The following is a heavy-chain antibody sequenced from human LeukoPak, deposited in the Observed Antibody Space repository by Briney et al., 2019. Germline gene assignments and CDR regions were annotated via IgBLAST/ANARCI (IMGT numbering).Heavy chain of an antibody. J-gene: IGHJ4*02. V-gene: IGHV6-1*01. CDR1: GDSVSSNSAT. Sequence: SQTLSLTCAISGDSVSSNSATWNWIRQSPSRGLEWLGRTYYRSKWYNDYAVSVKSRITINPDTSKNQFSLQLNSVTPEDTAVYYCARAMRIAAVGTFYFDYWGQGTLVTVSS. CDR3: ARAMRIAAVGTFYFDY. CDR2: TYYRSKWYN. D-gene: IGHD6-25*01.